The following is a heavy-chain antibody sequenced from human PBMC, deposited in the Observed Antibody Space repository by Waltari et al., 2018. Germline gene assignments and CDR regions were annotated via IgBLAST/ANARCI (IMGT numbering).Heavy chain of an antibody. CDR3: ARTEGVPTSPTFSQKRVSFDI. CDR1: GGSFSGYY. Sequence: QVQLQQWGAGLLKPSETLSLTCAVYGGSFSGYYWSWIRQPPGKGLEWIGEINHSGSTNYNPSLKSRVTISVDTSKNQFSLKLSSVTAADTAVYYCARTEGVPTSPTFSQKRVSFDIWGQGTMVTVSS. D-gene: IGHD3-16*01. V-gene: IGHV4-34*01. J-gene: IGHJ3*02. CDR2: INHSGST.